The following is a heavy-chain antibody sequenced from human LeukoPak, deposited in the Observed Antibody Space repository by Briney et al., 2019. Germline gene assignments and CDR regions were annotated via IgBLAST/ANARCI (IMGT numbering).Heavy chain of an antibody. V-gene: IGHV3-49*04. Sequence: PGRSLRLSCTASGFTFGDCAMSWVRQAPGKGLEWVGFIRSKAYGGTTEYAASVKGRFTISRDDSKSIAYLQMNSLKTEDTAVYYCTRVRQQLVLYWGQGTLVTVSS. D-gene: IGHD6-13*01. CDR3: TRVRQQLVLY. CDR2: IRSKAYGGTT. J-gene: IGHJ4*02. CDR1: GFTFGDCA.